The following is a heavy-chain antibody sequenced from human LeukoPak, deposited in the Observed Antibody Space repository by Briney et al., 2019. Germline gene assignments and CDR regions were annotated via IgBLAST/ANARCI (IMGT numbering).Heavy chain of an antibody. J-gene: IGHJ4*02. CDR1: GFTFSNYA. D-gene: IGHD3-9*01. CDR3: AKWGDYDVLTGYYDPDY. V-gene: IGHV3-23*01. CDR2: ITGSGGST. Sequence: GASLRLSCAASGFTFSNYAMSWVRQAAGKGLEWVSAITGSGGSTYYADSVKGRFTISRDNSKNTLYLQMNSLRAEDTAVYYCAKWGDYDVLTGYYDPDYWGQGTLSPSPQ.